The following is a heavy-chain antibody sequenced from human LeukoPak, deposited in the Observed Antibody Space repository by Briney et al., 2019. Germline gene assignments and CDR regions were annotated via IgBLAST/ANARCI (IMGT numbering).Heavy chain of an antibody. V-gene: IGHV3-23*01. CDR2: ISGSGGST. J-gene: IGHJ4*02. Sequence: GGSLRLSCAASGFTFSSYAMSWARQAPGKGLEWVSAISGSGGSTYYADSVKGRFTISRDNSKNTLYLRMNSLRAEDTAVYYCAKWSSGITMVRGVMGAFDYWGQGTLVTVSS. D-gene: IGHD3-10*01. CDR3: AKWSSGITMVRGVMGAFDY. CDR1: GFTFSSYA.